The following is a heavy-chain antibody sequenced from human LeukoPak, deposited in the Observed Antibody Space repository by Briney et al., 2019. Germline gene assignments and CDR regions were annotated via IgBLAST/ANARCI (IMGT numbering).Heavy chain of an antibody. CDR1: GYTFSGYY. CDR2: INPKSGGT. D-gene: IGHD3-9*01. Sequence: AASVKVSCTASGYTFSGYYMHWVRQAPGQGLEWMGWINPKSGGTNEAQKFHDRVTMTRDTSIRTAYMEVSRLRSDDTAVYYCARSPDILTGENFDYWGQGTLVTVSS. J-gene: IGHJ4*02. CDR3: ARSPDILTGENFDY. V-gene: IGHV1-2*02.